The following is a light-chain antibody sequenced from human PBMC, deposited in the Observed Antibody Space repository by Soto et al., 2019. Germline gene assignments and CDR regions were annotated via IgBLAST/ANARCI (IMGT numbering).Light chain of an antibody. Sequence: DIQMTQSPCTLSASVGDRVTITCRASQSIRSWLAWYQQKPGKAPQLLIYDASNLESGVPSRFSGSGSGTEFTLTISSLQPDDFATDYCQQYDSFSKTFGRGTKVDIK. CDR3: QQYDSFSKT. J-gene: IGKJ1*01. CDR2: DAS. V-gene: IGKV1-5*01. CDR1: QSIRSW.